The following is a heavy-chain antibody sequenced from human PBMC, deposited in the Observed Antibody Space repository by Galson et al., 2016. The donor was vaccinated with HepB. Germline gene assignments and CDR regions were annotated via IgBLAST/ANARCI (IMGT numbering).Heavy chain of an antibody. CDR1: GFTFDDYA. V-gene: IGHV3-49*03. Sequence: SLRLSCAASGFTFDDYAMTWFRQAPGQGLEWVGLIRRKAYGETTDYAAFVKGTFSISRDDSKSIAYLQMNSLKTEDTAVYYCVRDGADGKPFDLWGQGTMVSVSS. CDR2: IRRKAYGETT. J-gene: IGHJ3*01. CDR3: VRDGADGKPFDL. D-gene: IGHD4-23*01.